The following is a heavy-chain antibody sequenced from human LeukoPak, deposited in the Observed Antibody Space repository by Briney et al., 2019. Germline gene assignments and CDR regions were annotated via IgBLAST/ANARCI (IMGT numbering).Heavy chain of an antibody. V-gene: IGHV1-2*06. Sequence: GASVKVSCKHSGSIFTDHYLHWVRQAPGHGLEWMGRINPNSGVTNYAQKFQGRVTMTTDTSITTIYMELSRLRSDETAVYYCTRGENAFDVWGQGTMVTVSS. CDR3: TRGENAFDV. CDR1: GSIFTDHY. CDR2: INPNSGVT. J-gene: IGHJ3*01.